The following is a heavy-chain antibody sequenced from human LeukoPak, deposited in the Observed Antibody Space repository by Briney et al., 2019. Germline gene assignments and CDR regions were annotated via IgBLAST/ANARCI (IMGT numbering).Heavy chain of an antibody. V-gene: IGHV4-34*01. J-gene: IGHJ4*02. CDR3: ARGPTHYYGSGSYYFDY. Sequence: SETLSLTCAVYGGSFSGYYWSWIRQPPGKGLEWIGEINHSGSTNYNPSLKSRVTISVDTSKNQFSLKLSSVTAADTAVYYCARGPTHYYGSGSYYFDYWGQGTLVTVSS. CDR2: INHSGST. D-gene: IGHD3-10*01. CDR1: GGSFSGYY.